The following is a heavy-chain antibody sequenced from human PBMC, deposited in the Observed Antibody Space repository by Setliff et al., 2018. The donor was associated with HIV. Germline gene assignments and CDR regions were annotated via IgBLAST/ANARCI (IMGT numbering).Heavy chain of an antibody. CDR1: GGTFSSYA. CDR3: ASLHGFGELLSTHDY. Sequence: GASVKVSCKASGGTFSSYAISWVRQAPGQGLEWMGGIIPILGIANYAQKFQGRVTITADESTSTAYMELSSLRSEDTAVYYCASLHGFGELLSTHDYWGQGTLVTVSS. CDR2: IIPILGIA. D-gene: IGHD3-10*01. V-gene: IGHV1-69*10. J-gene: IGHJ4*02.